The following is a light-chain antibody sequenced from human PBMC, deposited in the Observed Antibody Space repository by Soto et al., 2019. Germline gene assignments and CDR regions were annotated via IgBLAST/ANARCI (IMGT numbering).Light chain of an antibody. Sequence: EIVLTQSPGTLSLSPGERATLSCRASQSVSSTYLAWYQQKPGQAPRVLVYGASNRATGIPDRFSGSGSGTDFTLTISRLEPEDFAVYFCQQYGTSPTFTFGQGTK. CDR1: QSVSSTY. J-gene: IGKJ2*01. V-gene: IGKV3-20*01. CDR2: GAS. CDR3: QQYGTSPTFT.